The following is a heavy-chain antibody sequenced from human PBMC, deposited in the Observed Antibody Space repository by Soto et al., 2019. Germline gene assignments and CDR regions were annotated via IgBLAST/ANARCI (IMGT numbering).Heavy chain of an antibody. Sequence: PETLRVTWTVSGGAISRRSHYGGRLRGPPGKGLERIRSLYYSGSTYYNPSLKSRVTISVDTSKNQFSLKLSSVTAADTAVYYFASEYCSCTSCHAYYYYGMDVWGQWTSVTVS. V-gene: IGHV4-39*01. CDR2: LYYSGST. CDR1: GGAISRRSHY. J-gene: IGHJ6*02. CDR3: ASEYCSCTSCHAYYYYGMDV. D-gene: IGHD2-2*01.